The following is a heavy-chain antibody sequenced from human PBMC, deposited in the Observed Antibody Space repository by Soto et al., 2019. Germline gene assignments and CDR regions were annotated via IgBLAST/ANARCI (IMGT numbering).Heavy chain of an antibody. J-gene: IGHJ6*02. D-gene: IGHD2-21*02. CDR1: GGTFSSYA. CDR3: ARLPAYCGGDCSEYGLGYYGMDV. CDR2: TIPIFGTA. V-gene: IGHV1-69*01. Sequence: QVQLVQSGAEVKKPGSSVKVSCKASGGTFSSYAISWVRQAPGQGLEWMGGTIPIFGTAHYAQKFQGRVTITADESTSTAYMELSSLRSEDTAVYYCARLPAYCGGDCSEYGLGYYGMDVWGQGTTVTVSS.